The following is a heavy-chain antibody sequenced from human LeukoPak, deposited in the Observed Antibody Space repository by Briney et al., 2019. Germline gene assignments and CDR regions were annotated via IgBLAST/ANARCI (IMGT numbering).Heavy chain of an antibody. Sequence: GASVKVSCKASGYTFTGYYMHWVRRAPGQGLEWIGRINPNSGGTNYAQKFQGRVTMTRDTSISTAYMELSRLRSDDTAVYYCARPGIADFDPWGQGTLVTVSS. CDR2: INPNSGGT. V-gene: IGHV1-2*06. D-gene: IGHD6-13*01. J-gene: IGHJ5*02. CDR3: ARPGIADFDP. CDR1: GYTFTGYY.